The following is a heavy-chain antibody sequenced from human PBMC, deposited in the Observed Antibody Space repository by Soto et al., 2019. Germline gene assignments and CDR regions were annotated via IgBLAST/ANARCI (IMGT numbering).Heavy chain of an antibody. Sequence: EVQLLESGGGVVQPGGSLTLSCAASGFIFSNYAMTWVRQAPGKGLEWVSSRGSGGSTYQADSVKGRFIISRANSKNMLYLQMDSLRAEDTAVYYCAKFRGPTYDFYYMDAWGKGTTVIVS. CDR1: GFIFSNYA. D-gene: IGHD3-10*01. V-gene: IGHV3-23*01. CDR3: AKFRGPTYDFYYMDA. CDR2: RGSGGST. J-gene: IGHJ6*03.